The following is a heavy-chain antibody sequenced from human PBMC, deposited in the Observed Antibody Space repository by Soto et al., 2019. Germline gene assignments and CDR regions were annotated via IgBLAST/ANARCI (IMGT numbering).Heavy chain of an antibody. V-gene: IGHV1-18*01. CDR1: GYTFTSYG. Sequence: ASVKVSCKASGYTFTSYGISWVRQAPGQGLEWMGWISAYNGNTNYAQKLPGRVTMTTDTSTSTAYMELRSLRSDDTAVYYCARAERYYYDSSGYYWGQGTLVTVSS. D-gene: IGHD3-22*01. CDR2: ISAYNGNT. J-gene: IGHJ4*02. CDR3: ARAERYYYDSSGYY.